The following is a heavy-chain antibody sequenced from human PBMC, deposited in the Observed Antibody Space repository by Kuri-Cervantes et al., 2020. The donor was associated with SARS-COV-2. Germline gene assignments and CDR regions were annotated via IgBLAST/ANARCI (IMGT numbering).Heavy chain of an antibody. D-gene: IGHD5-12*01. CDR1: GFTFSSYS. V-gene: IGHV3-48*02. CDR3: ARDANYGSRLPRKFDY. J-gene: IGHJ4*02. CDR2: ISSSTSTI. Sequence: GGSLRLSCAASGFTFSSYSMNWARQAPGKGLEWVSYISSSTSTIYYADSVKGRFTISRDNAKNSLYLQMNSLRDEDTAVYYCARDANYGSRLPRKFDYWGQGTLVTVSS.